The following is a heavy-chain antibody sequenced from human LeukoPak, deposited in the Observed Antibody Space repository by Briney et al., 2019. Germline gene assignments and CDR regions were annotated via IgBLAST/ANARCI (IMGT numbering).Heavy chain of an antibody. CDR2: INAGSGNT. V-gene: IGHV1-3*01. D-gene: IGHD3-10*01. J-gene: IGHJ6*02. CDR3: ARLNYYGSGSYPYYYYGMDV. Sequence: ASVKVSCKASGYTFTSYAMHWVRQAPGQRLEWMGWINAGSGNTKYSQKFQGRVTITRDTSASTAYMELSSLRSEDTAVYYCARLNYYGSGSYPYYYYGMDVWGQGTTVTVSS. CDR1: GYTFTSYA.